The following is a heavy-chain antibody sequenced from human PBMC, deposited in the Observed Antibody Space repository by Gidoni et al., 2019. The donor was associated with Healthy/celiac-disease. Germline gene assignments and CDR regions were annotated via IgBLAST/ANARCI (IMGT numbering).Heavy chain of an antibody. Sequence: QVQLQQWGAGLLKPSETLSLTCAVYGGSFSGYYWSWIRQPPGKGLEWIGEINHSGSTNYNPSLKSRVTISVDTSKNQFSLKLSSVTAADTAVYYCARGGMTTVTFFDYWGQGTLVTVSS. CDR2: INHSGST. J-gene: IGHJ4*02. CDR3: ARGGMTTVTFFDY. D-gene: IGHD4-17*01. V-gene: IGHV4-34*01. CDR1: GGSFSGYY.